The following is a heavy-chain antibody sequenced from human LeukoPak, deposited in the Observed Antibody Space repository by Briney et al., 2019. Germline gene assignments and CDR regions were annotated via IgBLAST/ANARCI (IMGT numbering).Heavy chain of an antibody. CDR1: GGSISSSSYY. Sequence: SETLSPTCTVSGGSISSSSYYWVWIRQPPGKGLEWVGNIYYSGSTYYSPSLKSRLTISIDTSKNQFSLKLNSVTAADTALYYCARRHSGSSLVDYWGQGTLATVSS. J-gene: IGHJ4*02. CDR3: ARRHSGSSLVDY. V-gene: IGHV4-39*01. CDR2: IYYSGST. D-gene: IGHD1-26*01.